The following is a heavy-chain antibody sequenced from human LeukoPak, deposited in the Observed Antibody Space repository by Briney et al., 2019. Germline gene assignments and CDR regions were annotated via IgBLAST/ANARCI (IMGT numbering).Heavy chain of an antibody. CDR1: GYTFTSYG. CDR3: ARDRPCITMVREPDY. CDR2: ISAYNGNT. V-gene: IGHV1-18*01. D-gene: IGHD3-10*01. J-gene: IGHJ4*02. Sequence: ASVKVSCKASGYTFTSYGISWVRQAPGQGLEWMGWISAYNGNTNYAQKLQGRVTMTTDTSTSTAYMELRSLRSDDTAVYYCARDRPCITMVREPDYWGQGTLVTVSS.